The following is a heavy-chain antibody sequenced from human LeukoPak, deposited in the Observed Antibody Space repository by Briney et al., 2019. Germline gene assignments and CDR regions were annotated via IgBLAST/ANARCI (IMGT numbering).Heavy chain of an antibody. D-gene: IGHD5-12*01. CDR3: ARDLNDIVATITSNAPGYPMDV. Sequence: PGGSLRLSCAASGFTSSSYSMNWVHQAPGKVLEWVSSISSSSSYIYYADSVKGRFTISRDNAKNSLYLQMNSLRAEDTAVYYCARDLNDIVATITSNAPGYPMDVWGQGTTVTVSS. J-gene: IGHJ6*02. V-gene: IGHV3-21*01. CDR1: GFTSSSYS. CDR2: ISSSSSYI.